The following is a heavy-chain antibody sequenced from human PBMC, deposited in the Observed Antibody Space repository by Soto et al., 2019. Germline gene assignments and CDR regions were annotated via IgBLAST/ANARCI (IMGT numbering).Heavy chain of an antibody. CDR2: IRYDGSNK. CDR1: GFTFSSYA. J-gene: IGHJ4*02. V-gene: IGHV3-30-3*01. Sequence: QVQLVESGGGVVQPGRSLRLSCAASGFTFSSYAMHWVRQAPGKGLEWVAGIRYDGSNKYYADSVKCRFTISRDNSKNTLYLQMTSLRADDTAVYYCARDPDSSSSDSVTPGDYWGQGTLVTVSS. CDR3: ARDPDSSSSDSVTPGDY. D-gene: IGHD6-6*01.